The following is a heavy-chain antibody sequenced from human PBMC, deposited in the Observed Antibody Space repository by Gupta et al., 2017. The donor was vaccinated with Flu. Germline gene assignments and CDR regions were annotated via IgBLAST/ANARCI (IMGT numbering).Heavy chain of an antibody. Sequence: FSGYYWSWIRQPPGKGLEWIGEINHSGSTNYNPSLKSRVTISVDTSKNQFSLKLSSVTAADTAVYYCARFRLRGGYRTFDYWGQGTLVTVSS. D-gene: IGHD3-22*01. V-gene: IGHV4-34*01. J-gene: IGHJ4*02. CDR2: INHSGST. CDR3: ARFRLRGGYRTFDY. CDR1: FSGYY.